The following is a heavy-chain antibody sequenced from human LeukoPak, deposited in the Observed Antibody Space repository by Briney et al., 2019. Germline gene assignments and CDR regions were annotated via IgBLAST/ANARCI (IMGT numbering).Heavy chain of an antibody. Sequence: ASVKVSCKVSGYTLTELSMHWVRQAPGKGLEWMGGFDPEDGETIYAQKFQGRVTMTGDTSTDTAYMELSSLRSEDTAVYYCATASGGYDYVPDYWGQGTLVTVSS. CDR1: GYTLTELS. CDR3: ATASGGYDYVPDY. V-gene: IGHV1-24*01. J-gene: IGHJ4*02. CDR2: FDPEDGET. D-gene: IGHD5-12*01.